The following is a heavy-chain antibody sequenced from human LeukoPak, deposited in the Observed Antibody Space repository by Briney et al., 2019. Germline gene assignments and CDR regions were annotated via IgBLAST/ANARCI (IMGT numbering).Heavy chain of an antibody. CDR2: MYYSGST. J-gene: IGHJ5*02. CDR1: GGSISSYY. V-gene: IGHV4-59*08. D-gene: IGHD3-22*01. Sequence: SETLSLTCTVSGGSISSYYWSWIRQPPGKGLEYIGYMYYSGSTNYNPSLKSRVTISVDASKNQSSLKLSSVTAADTAVYYCARGHSSGYLKFDPWGQGTLVTVSS. CDR3: ARGHSSGYLKFDP.